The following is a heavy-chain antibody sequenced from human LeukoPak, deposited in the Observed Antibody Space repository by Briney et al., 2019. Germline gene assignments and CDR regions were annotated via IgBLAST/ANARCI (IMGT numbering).Heavy chain of an antibody. D-gene: IGHD3-10*01. CDR1: GFTFSSYW. Sequence: GGSLRLSCAASGFTFSSYWMSWVCQAPGKGLEWEANIKQDGSEKYYVDSVKGRFTISRDNAKNSLYLQMNSLRAEDTAVYYCARDPRSAMVRGVKKNWFDPWGQGTLVTVSS. CDR2: IKQDGSEK. CDR3: ARDPRSAMVRGVKKNWFDP. J-gene: IGHJ5*02. V-gene: IGHV3-7*01.